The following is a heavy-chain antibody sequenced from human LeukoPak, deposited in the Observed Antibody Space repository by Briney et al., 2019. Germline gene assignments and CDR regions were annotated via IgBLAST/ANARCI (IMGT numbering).Heavy chain of an antibody. CDR1: GFTFSSYW. D-gene: IGHD3-22*01. Sequence: GGALRLSCAASGFTFSSYWMSWVRQAPGKGREWVANIKQDGSEKYYVDSVKGRFTISRDNAKNSLYLQMNSLRAEDTAVYYCASGDYYDTVDWFDPWGQGTLVTVSS. V-gene: IGHV3-7*01. CDR3: ASGDYYDTVDWFDP. J-gene: IGHJ5*02. CDR2: IKQDGSEK.